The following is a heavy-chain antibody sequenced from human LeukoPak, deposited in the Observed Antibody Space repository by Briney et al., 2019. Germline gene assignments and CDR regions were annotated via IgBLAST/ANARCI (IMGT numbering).Heavy chain of an antibody. CDR2: IDPKSGAP. CDR3: TRDSDNTGWYVSFDS. V-gene: IGHV1-2*06. J-gene: IGHJ4*02. D-gene: IGHD6-19*01. CDR1: GYTFTGYY. Sequence: ASVKVSCKASGYTFTGYYMHWVRQAPGQGLEWMGRIDPKSGAPEYAQKFQGRIMMSRDTSLSTVYMDLNTLTSDDTAVYYCTRDSDNTGWYVSFDSWGQGTLVTVSS.